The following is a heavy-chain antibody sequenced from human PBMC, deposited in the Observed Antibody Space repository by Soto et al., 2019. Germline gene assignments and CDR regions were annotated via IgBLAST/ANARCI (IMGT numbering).Heavy chain of an antibody. CDR3: ARFTRGSSGDY. Sequence: EVQLVESGGDLVQPGGSLRLSCVASGFTFNTYWMSWVRQAPGKGLEWVANIKEDGSDKYYVDSVKGRFTISRDNAKNLLYLQMNSLGAGDTAMYYCARFTRGSSGDYWGQGTLFTVSS. CDR1: GFTFNTYW. D-gene: IGHD6-25*01. CDR2: IKEDGSDK. J-gene: IGHJ4*02. V-gene: IGHV3-7*01.